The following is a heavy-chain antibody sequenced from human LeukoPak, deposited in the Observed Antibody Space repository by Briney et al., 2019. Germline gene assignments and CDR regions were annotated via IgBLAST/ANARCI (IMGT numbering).Heavy chain of an antibody. CDR1: GYTFTGYY. J-gene: IGHJ4*02. D-gene: IGHD1-20*01. Sequence: GASVKVSCKASGYTFTGYYMHWVRQAPGQGLEWMGWINPNSGGTNYARKFQGRVTMTRDTSISTAYMELSRLRSDDTAVYYCARVRKSYNWNDALFDYWGQGTLVTVSS. CDR3: ARVRKSYNWNDALFDY. CDR2: INPNSGGT. V-gene: IGHV1-2*02.